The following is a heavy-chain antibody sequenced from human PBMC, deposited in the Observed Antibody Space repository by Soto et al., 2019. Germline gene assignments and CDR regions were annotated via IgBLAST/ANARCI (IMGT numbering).Heavy chain of an antibody. D-gene: IGHD6-19*01. CDR1: GGTFSSYA. Sequence: ASVKVSCKASGGTFSSYAISWVRQAPGQGLEWMGGIIPIFGTANYAQKFQGRVTITADKSTSTAYMELSSLRAEDTAVYYCAKGGIAVAGNKFYYYYGMDVWGQGTTVTVSS. CDR2: IIPIFGTA. V-gene: IGHV1-69*06. J-gene: IGHJ6*02. CDR3: AKGGIAVAGNKFYYYYGMDV.